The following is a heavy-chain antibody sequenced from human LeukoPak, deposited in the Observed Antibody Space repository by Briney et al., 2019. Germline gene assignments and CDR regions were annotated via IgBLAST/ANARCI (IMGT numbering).Heavy chain of an antibody. CDR3: AREPQS. CDR2: IYYSGST. Sequence: SETLSLTCTVSGGSIGSYYWGWIRQPPGKGLEWIGYIYYSGSTNYNPSLKSRVTISVDTSKNQFSLKLSSVTAADTAVYYCAREPQSWGQGTLVTVSS. CDR1: GGSIGSYY. V-gene: IGHV4-59*01. J-gene: IGHJ4*02.